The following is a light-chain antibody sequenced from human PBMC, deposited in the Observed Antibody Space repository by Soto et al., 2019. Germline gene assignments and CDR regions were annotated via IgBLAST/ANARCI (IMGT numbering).Light chain of an antibody. CDR3: SSYTSSTTEV. V-gene: IGLV2-14*03. J-gene: IGLJ1*01. CDR2: DVS. CDR1: ISDVGGYNY. Sequence: QSVLTQPASVSGSPGQSIAISCTGTISDVGGYNYVSWYQQHPGKAPKLMIYDVSSRPSGVSNRFSGSKSGNTASLTISGLQAGDEADYYCSSYTSSTTEVFGTGTKVTVL.